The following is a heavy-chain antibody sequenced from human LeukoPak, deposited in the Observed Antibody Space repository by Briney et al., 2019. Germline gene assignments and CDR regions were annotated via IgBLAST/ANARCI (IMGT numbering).Heavy chain of an antibody. CDR3: AKDGSAAAVTNGMDV. CDR2: ISYGGSNK. Sequence: GGSLRLSCAASGFTFSSYGMHWVRQAPGKGLEWVAVISYGGSNKYYADSVKGRFTISRDNSKNTLYLQMNSLRAEDSAVYYCAKDGSAAAVTNGMDVWGQGTTVTVSS. D-gene: IGHD6-13*01. CDR1: GFTFSSYG. J-gene: IGHJ6*02. V-gene: IGHV3-30*18.